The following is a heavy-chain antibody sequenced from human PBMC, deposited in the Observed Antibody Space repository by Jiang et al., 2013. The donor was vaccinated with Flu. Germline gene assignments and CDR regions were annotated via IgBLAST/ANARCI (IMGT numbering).Heavy chain of an antibody. CDR3: AKVSAAMGYYYYYMDV. V-gene: IGHV3-23*01. CDR2: ISGSGGST. J-gene: IGHJ6*03. Sequence: SCAASGFTFSSYAMSWVRQAPGKGLEWVSAISGSGGSTYYADSVKGRFTISRDNSKNTLYLQMNSLRAEDTAVYYCAKVSAAMGYYYYYMDVWGKGTTVTVSS. CDR1: GFTFSSYA. D-gene: IGHD2-2*01.